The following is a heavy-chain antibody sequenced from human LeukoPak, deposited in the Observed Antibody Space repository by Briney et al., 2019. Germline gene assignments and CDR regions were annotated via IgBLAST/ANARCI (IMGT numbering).Heavy chain of an antibody. CDR3: AREAAPGLFDY. CDR1: GFTFSNYG. Sequence: QSGGSLRLSCAASGFTFSNYGMHWVRQAPGKGLEWVSSISSSSSYIYYADSVKGRFTISRDNAKNSLYLQMNSLRAEDTAVYYCAREAAPGLFDYWGQGTLVTVSS. V-gene: IGHV3-21*01. CDR2: ISSSSSYI. D-gene: IGHD2-15*01. J-gene: IGHJ4*02.